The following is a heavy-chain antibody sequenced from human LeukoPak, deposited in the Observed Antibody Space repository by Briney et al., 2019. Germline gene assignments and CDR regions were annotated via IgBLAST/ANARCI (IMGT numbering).Heavy chain of an antibody. D-gene: IGHD4-11*01. Sequence: SQTLSLTCTVSGGSISSGDYYWSWIRQPPGKGLEWIGYIYNSGSTYYNPSLKSRVTISVDTSKNQFSLKLSSVTAADTAVYYCASYSNYGSSYYFDYWGQGTLVTVSS. CDR1: GGSISSGDYY. J-gene: IGHJ4*02. V-gene: IGHV4-30-4*01. CDR3: ASYSNYGSSYYFDY. CDR2: IYNSGST.